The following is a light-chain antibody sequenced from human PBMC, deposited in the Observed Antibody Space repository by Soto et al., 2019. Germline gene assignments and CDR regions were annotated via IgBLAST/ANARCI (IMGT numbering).Light chain of an antibody. CDR3: SQYYSTPTWT. J-gene: IGKJ1*01. CDR2: WAS. Sequence: DIVMTQSPDSLAVSLGERATINCKSSQSVLYSSNNKNYLAWYQQKPGQPPKLLIYWASTRESGVPDRFSGSGSGTDFTLTISSLQAEDVAVYYCSQYYSTPTWTFGQGTKVEIK. V-gene: IGKV4-1*01. CDR1: QSVLYSSNNKNY.